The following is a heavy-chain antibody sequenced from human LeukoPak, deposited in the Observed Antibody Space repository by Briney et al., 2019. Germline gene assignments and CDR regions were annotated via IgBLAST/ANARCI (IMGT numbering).Heavy chain of an antibody. D-gene: IGHD5-24*01. CDR2: INAGNGNT. V-gene: IGHV1-3*01. Sequence: ASVKVSCKASGYTFTSYAMHWVRQAPGQRLEWMGWINAGNGNTKYSQKFQGRVTITRDTSASTAYMELSSLRSEDTAVYYCARDELDGYNLGGFDYWGQGTLVTVSS. CDR3: ARDELDGYNLGGFDY. J-gene: IGHJ4*02. CDR1: GYTFTSYA.